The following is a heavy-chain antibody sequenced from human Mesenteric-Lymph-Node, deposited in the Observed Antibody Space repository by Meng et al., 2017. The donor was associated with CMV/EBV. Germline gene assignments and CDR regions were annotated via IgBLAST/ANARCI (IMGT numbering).Heavy chain of an antibody. CDR3: ALIGYCSSTSCSPPNWFDP. CDR1: GYTFTGYY. J-gene: IGHJ5*02. V-gene: IGHV1-2*02. D-gene: IGHD2-2*01. CDR2: INPNSGGT. Sequence: ASVKVSCKASGYTFTGYYMHWVRQAPGQGLEWMGWINPNSGGTNYAQKFQGRVTMTRDTSISTAYVELSRLRSDDTAVYYCALIGYCSSTSCSPPNWFDPWGQGTLVTVSS.